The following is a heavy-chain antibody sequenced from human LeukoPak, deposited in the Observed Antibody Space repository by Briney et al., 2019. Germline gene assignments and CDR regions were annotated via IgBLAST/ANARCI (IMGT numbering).Heavy chain of an antibody. V-gene: IGHV4-34*01. J-gene: IGHJ3*02. CDR1: GGSFSGYY. D-gene: IGHD2-2*01. CDR2: INHSGST. CDR3: ARLILLGYCSSTSCYHAFDI. Sequence: SETQSLTCAVYGGSFSGYYWSWIRQPPGKGLEWIGEINHSGSTNYNPSLKSRVTISVDTSKNQFSLKLSSVTAADTAVYYCARLILLGYCSSTSCYHAFDIWGQGTMVTVSS.